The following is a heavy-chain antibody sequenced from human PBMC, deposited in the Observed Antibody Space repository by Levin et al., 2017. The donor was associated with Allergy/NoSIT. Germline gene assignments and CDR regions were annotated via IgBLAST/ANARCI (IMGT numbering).Heavy chain of an antibody. CDR2: TYYRSKWYN. J-gene: IGHJ2*01. D-gene: IGHD7-27*01. CDR1: GDSVSSNSAA. V-gene: IGHV6-1*01. Sequence: SQTLSLTCAISGDSVSSNSAAWNWIRQSPSKGLEWLGRTYYRSKWYNDYAVSVKGRITINPDASKNHFSLQLNSVTPEDTAVYFCARGPGRYWYFDLWGRGTLVTVSS. CDR3: ARGPGRYWYFDL.